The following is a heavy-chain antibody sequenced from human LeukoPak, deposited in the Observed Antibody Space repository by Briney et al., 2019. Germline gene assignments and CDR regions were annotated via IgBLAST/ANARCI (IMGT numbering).Heavy chain of an antibody. CDR3: ARRKGIGPYKDWFDP. D-gene: IGHD1-1*01. J-gene: IGHJ5*02. CDR2: IDYGGGA. Sequence: SETLTLTCRVSGVTIRNFSLSWIRQPPGKGLEWVGSIDYGGGASYYASLKNRLSMSVDTSTNQLSLQVSTVTAADATVFYCARRKGIGPYKDWFDPGGEGTLVTVSS. V-gene: IGHV4-59*08. CDR1: GVTIRNFS.